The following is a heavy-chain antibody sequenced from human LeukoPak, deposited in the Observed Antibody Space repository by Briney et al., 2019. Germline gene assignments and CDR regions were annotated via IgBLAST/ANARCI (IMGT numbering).Heavy chain of an antibody. Sequence: GGSLRLSCAASGFTFSSYAMSWVRQAPGKGLEWVSGISGSGGSTYYADSMKGRFTISRDNSKNTLYLQMNSLRAEDTAIYYCARREMPTNSFDYWGQGTLVTVSS. J-gene: IGHJ4*02. CDR3: ARREMPTNSFDY. D-gene: IGHD5-24*01. CDR1: GFTFSSYA. CDR2: ISGSGGST. V-gene: IGHV3-23*01.